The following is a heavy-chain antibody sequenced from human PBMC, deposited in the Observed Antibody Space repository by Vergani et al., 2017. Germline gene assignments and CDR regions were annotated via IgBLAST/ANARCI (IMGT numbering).Heavy chain of an antibody. V-gene: IGHV4-59*12. Sequence: QVQLQESGPGLVKPSETLSLTCTVSGGSISSYYWSWCRQPPGRGLEWIGEINHSGSTKYNPSLKSRVTISVDTSKNQFSLKLSSVTAADTAVYSCARGLISSGWYRSTYYYYGMDVWGQGTTVTVSS. CDR2: INHSGST. CDR1: GGSISSYY. J-gene: IGHJ6*02. CDR3: ARGLISSGWYRSTYYYYGMDV. D-gene: IGHD6-19*01.